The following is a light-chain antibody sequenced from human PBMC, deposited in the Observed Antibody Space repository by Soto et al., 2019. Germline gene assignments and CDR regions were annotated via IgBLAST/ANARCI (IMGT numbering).Light chain of an antibody. CDR1: QSISNY. Sequence: DIQMTQSPSTLSASVGDRVTITCRASQSISNYLNWYQQKPGEAPKFLIYAASSLQSGVPSRFSGSGSGTDFTLTISSLQPEDSATYYCQHCYTTPYTFGQGTKVEIK. J-gene: IGKJ2*01. CDR3: QHCYTTPYT. CDR2: AAS. V-gene: IGKV1-39*01.